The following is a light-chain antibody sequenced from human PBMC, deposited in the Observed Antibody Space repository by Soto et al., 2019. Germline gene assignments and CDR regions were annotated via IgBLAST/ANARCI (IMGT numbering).Light chain of an antibody. J-gene: IGKJ2*01. Sequence: DIVMTQSPDSLAVSLGERATINCKSSQSVLYSSNNKNYLAWYQQKPGQPPKLLIYWASTRESGVPDRFSGSGSGTDFTLTISSRQAEDVAVYYCQQYYSTPPYTVGQGTKLEIK. CDR3: QQYYSTPPYT. CDR1: QSVLYSSNNKNY. V-gene: IGKV4-1*01. CDR2: WAS.